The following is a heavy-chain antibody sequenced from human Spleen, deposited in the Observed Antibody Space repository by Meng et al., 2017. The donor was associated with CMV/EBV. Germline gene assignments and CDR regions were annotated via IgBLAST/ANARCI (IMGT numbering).Heavy chain of an antibody. D-gene: IGHD2-8*01. CDR3: ARVASEVYYFDY. CDR2: ISGSGGST. Sequence: GESLKISCAASGFTFSSYAMIWVRQAPGKGLEWVSAISGSGGSTYYADSVKGRFTISRDNSKNTLYLQMDSLTAEDTAVYYCARVASEVYYFDYWGQGTLVTVSS. J-gene: IGHJ4*02. V-gene: IGHV3-23*01. CDR1: GFTFSSYA.